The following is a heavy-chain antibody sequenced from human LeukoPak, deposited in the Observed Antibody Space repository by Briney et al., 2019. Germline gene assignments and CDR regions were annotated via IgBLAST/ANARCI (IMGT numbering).Heavy chain of an antibody. CDR2: ISFDGSNK. V-gene: IGHV3-30-3*01. CDR3: AKAVRGVINPCDY. D-gene: IGHD3-10*01. CDR1: GFTFSNFA. Sequence: PGTSLRLSCVASGFTFSNFAMHWVRQAPGKGLEWVAVISFDGSNKYYADSVKGRFTISRDNSKNTLYLQMNSLRAEDTAVYYCAKAVRGVINPCDYWGQGTLVTVSS. J-gene: IGHJ4*02.